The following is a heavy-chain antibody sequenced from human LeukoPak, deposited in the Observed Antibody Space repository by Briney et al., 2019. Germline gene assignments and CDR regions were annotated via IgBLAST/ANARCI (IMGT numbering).Heavy chain of an antibody. J-gene: IGHJ3*02. CDR1: GFTFSSYA. CDR2: ISGSSSYI. D-gene: IGHD6-19*01. V-gene: IGHV3-21*01. Sequence: GGSLRLSCAASGFTFSSYAMNWVRQAPGKGLEWVSAISGSSSYINYADSVKGRFTISRDNAQNSLFLQLNSLRAEDTAVYYCARDPYSSGWYKDAFDIWGQGTMVTVSS. CDR3: ARDPYSSGWYKDAFDI.